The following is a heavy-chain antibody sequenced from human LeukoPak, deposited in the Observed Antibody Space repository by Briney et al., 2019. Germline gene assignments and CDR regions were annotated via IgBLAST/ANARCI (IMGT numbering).Heavy chain of an antibody. D-gene: IGHD3-16*01. CDR1: GVSLTSSW. J-gene: IGHJ4*02. V-gene: IGHV3-7*01. Sequence: GGSLRLSCVGSGVSLTSSWITWVRQAPGKGLEWVANINQDGSEMHYIDSVRGRFTMSRDFAKNSLNLQISSLRVEDTAVYYCARDIHWGAGDYWGQGTLVTVSS. CDR3: ARDIHWGAGDY. CDR2: INQDGSEM.